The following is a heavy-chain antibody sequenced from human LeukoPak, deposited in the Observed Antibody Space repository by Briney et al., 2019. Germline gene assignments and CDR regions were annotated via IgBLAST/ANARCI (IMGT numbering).Heavy chain of an antibody. Sequence: GGSLRLSCAASGFTFDDYAMHWVRQAPGKGLEWVSGISWNSGSIGYADSVKGRFTISRDNAKNSLYLQMNSLRAEDTAVYYCARALGGSYPGCKYWGQGTLVTVSS. CDR2: ISWNSGSI. CDR1: GFTFDDYA. J-gene: IGHJ4*02. D-gene: IGHD1-26*01. CDR3: ARALGGSYPGCKY. V-gene: IGHV3-9*01.